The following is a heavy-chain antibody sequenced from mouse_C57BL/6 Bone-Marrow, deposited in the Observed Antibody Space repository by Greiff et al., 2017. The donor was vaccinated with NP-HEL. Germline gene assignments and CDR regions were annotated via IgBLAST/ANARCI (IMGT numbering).Heavy chain of an antibody. Sequence: QVQLKQSGPELVKPGASVKISCKASGYTFTDYYINWVKQRPGQGLEWIGWIFPGSGSTYYNEKFKGKATLTVDKSSSTAYMFLSSLTSEDSAVYFFARSGYYYGSSEYAMDYWGQGTSVTVSS. CDR3: ARSGYYYGSSEYAMDY. CDR2: IFPGSGST. J-gene: IGHJ4*01. CDR1: GYTFTDYY. V-gene: IGHV1-75*01. D-gene: IGHD1-1*01.